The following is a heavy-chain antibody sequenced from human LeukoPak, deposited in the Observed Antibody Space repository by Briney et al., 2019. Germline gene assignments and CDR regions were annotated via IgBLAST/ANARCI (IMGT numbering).Heavy chain of an antibody. V-gene: IGHV3-21*01. CDR2: ITRSSSYI. J-gene: IGHJ4*02. CDR1: GFIFSGYT. D-gene: IGHD3-10*01. CDR3: AREAGHSYYFDY. Sequence: GGSLRLSCAASGFIFSGYTMHWVRQTPGKGLQWVSSITRSSSYIYNADSVKGRFTISRDNAKNSLYLQMNSLRAEDTAVYYCAREAGHSYYFDYWGQGALVTVSS.